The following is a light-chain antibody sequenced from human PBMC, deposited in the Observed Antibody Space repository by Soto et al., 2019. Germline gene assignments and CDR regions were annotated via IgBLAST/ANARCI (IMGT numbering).Light chain of an antibody. J-gene: IGLJ1*01. CDR1: SSDIGAYDY. CDR3: SSHTSSNTRI. V-gene: IGLV2-14*03. CDR2: EVS. Sequence: QSALTQPASVSGSPGQSIAISCTGTSSDIGAYDYVSWYQQHPDKAPKLMIYEVSNRPSGVSNRFSGSKSVNTATLTISGLQAEDEADYYGSSHTSSNTRIFGTGTKVPVL.